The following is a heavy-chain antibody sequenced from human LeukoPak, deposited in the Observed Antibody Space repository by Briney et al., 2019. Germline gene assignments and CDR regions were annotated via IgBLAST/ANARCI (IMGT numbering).Heavy chain of an antibody. CDR3: AKAGNAYNWNPFDR. J-gene: IGHJ4*02. CDR1: GFTFNTYT. D-gene: IGHD1-20*01. CDR2: ISGRGDGP. Sequence: GGSLRLSFAAFGFTFNTYTMNWVRQSPGKGLEWVSAISGRGDGPYNADFVKGRITISRDNSKNTLYLQMNSLRAEDTAVYYCAKAGNAYNWNPFDRWGQGILVTVSS. V-gene: IGHV3-23*01.